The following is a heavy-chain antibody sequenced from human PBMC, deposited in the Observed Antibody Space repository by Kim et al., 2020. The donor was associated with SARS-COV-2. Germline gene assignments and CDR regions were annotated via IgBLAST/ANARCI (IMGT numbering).Heavy chain of an antibody. CDR3: ARDRGKQDDY. D-gene: IGHD3-10*01. Sequence: GGSLRLSCAASGFTLSTYWMHWVRQAPGKGLMWVSHINRDGSRAAYADSVRGRFTVSRDNAKNTLYLQIDSLRAEATAVYYCARDRGKQDDYWGQGTLVT. CDR2: INRDGSRA. V-gene: IGHV3-74*03. CDR1: GFTLSTYW. J-gene: IGHJ4*02.